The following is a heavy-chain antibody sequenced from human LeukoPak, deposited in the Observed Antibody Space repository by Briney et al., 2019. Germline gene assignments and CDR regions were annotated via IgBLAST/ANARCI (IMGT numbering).Heavy chain of an antibody. J-gene: IGHJ4*02. V-gene: IGHV3-74*01. CDR3: ARTPRLDY. CDR2: INGDGGNT. Sequence: QAGGSLRLSCAASGFNFNSYGMHWVRQAPGKGLVWVSCINGDGGNTRYADSVKGRFTISRDNAKNTLYLQVNSLRAEDTAVYYCARTPRLDYWGQGTLVTVSS. CDR1: GFNFNSYG.